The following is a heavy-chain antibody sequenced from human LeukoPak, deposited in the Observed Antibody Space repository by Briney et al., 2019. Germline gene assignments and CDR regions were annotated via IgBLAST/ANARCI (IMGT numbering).Heavy chain of an antibody. Sequence: PSETLSLTCAVYGGSFSGYYWSWIRQPPRKGLEWIGEINHSGSTNYNPSLKSRVTISVDTSKNQFSLKLSSVTAADTAVYYCVVGTDYWGQGTLVTVSS. J-gene: IGHJ4*02. CDR3: VVGTDY. V-gene: IGHV4-34*01. D-gene: IGHD1-1*01. CDR2: INHSGST. CDR1: GGSFSGYY.